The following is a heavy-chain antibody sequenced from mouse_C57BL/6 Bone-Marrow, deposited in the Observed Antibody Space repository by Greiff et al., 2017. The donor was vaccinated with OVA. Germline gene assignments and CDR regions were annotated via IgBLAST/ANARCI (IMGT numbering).Heavy chain of an antibody. CDR2: ISYDGSN. D-gene: IGHD2-5*01. V-gene: IGHV3-6*01. CDR3: ASGGYSNCFAY. Sequence: VQLQQSGPGLVKPSQSLSLTCSVTGYSITSGYYWNWIRQSPGNKLECMGYISYDGSNNYNPSLKNRISITRDTSKNQFFLKLNSVTTEDAATYDCASGGYSNCFAYWGQGTLVTVSA. CDR1: GYSITSGYY. J-gene: IGHJ3*01.